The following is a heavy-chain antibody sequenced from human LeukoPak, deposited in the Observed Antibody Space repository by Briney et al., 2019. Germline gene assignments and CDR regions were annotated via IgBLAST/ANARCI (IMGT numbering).Heavy chain of an antibody. D-gene: IGHD4-17*01. CDR1: GFTFSSYA. J-gene: IGHJ4*02. V-gene: IGHV3-23*01. CDR3: AKDDDYGDYVSFDY. Sequence: GGSLRLSCAASGFTFSSYAMSWVRQAPGKGLEWVSAISGSGGSTYYADSVKGQFTISRDNSKNTLYLQMNSLRAEDTAVYYCAKDDDYGDYVSFDYWGQGTLVTVSS. CDR2: ISGSGGST.